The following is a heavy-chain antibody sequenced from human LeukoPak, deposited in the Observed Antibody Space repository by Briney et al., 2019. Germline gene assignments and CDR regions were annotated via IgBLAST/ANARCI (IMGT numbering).Heavy chain of an antibody. CDR1: GFTFSSYA. CDR3: ARGGNSGWYSA. J-gene: IGHJ5*02. D-gene: IGHD6-19*01. Sequence: GGSLRLSCAASGFTFSSYAMSWVRQAPGKGLEWVSAISGSGGSTYYADSVKGRFTISRDNAKNSLYLQMNSLRAEDTAVYYCARGGNSGWYSAWGQGTLVTVSS. V-gene: IGHV3-23*01. CDR2: ISGSGGST.